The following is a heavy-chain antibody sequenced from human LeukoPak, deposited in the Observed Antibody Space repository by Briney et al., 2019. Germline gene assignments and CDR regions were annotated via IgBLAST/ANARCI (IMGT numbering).Heavy chain of an antibody. V-gene: IGHV4-39*07. Sequence: SETLSLTCTVSGDSISSSSYYWGWIRQPPGKGLEWIGTIYYSGSTYYNPSLKSRVTISVDTSKNQFSLKLSSVTAADTAVYYCARDIGGYDRGYYFDYWGQGTLVTVSS. J-gene: IGHJ4*02. CDR2: IYYSGST. D-gene: IGHD5-12*01. CDR1: GDSISSSSYY. CDR3: ARDIGGYDRGYYFDY.